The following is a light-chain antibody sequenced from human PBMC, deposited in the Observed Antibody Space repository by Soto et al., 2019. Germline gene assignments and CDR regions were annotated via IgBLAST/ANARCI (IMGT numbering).Light chain of an antibody. CDR2: GAS. Sequence: ENVVTQFPGTLSLYQGERATVSCRASQFVSSGHLAWYQQKLGQAPRLLIYGASIRAPGIPDRFSVGGSGIALTLTTSILEPEDFPVYYCQQYSTSPITFGQGTRLEIK. J-gene: IGKJ5*01. V-gene: IGKV3-20*01. CDR1: QFVSSGH. CDR3: QQYSTSPIT.